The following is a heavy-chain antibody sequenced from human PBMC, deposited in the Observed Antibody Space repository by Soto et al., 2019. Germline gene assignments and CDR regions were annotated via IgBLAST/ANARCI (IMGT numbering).Heavy chain of an antibody. CDR3: AKRAAGTSLAF. D-gene: IGHD6-13*01. CDR1: GGTIRSYA. V-gene: IGHV3-23*01. J-gene: IGHJ4*02. CDR2: ISGSGGST. Sequence: WGPMRLSCTVSGGTIRSYAMSRVSQAPGKGLEWVSVISGSGGSTYYADSVKGRFTISRDNSKNTLYLQMNSLRAEVTVVYYCAKRAAGTSLAFRGKGTLVPVS.